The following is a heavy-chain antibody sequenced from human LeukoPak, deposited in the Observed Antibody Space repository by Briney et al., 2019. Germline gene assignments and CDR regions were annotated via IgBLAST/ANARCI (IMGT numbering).Heavy chain of an antibody. V-gene: IGHV4-31*03. CDR2: IYYSGST. Sequence: SETLSLTCTVSGGSISSGGYYWSWIRQHPGTGLEWIGYIYYSGSTYYNPSLKSRVTISVDTSKNQFSLKLSSVTAADTAVYYCARDLRSSSFSYFDYWGRGTLVTVSS. CDR1: GGSISSGGYY. J-gene: IGHJ4*02. D-gene: IGHD6-6*01. CDR3: ARDLRSSSFSYFDY.